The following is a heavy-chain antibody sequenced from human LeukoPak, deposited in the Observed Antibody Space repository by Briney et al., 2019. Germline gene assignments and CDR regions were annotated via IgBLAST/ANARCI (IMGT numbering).Heavy chain of an antibody. D-gene: IGHD5-18*01. Sequence: ASVKVSFKCSGGTFSSYASSWVRQAPGQGLEWVGRIIPILGIANYAQKFQGRVTITADKSTSTAYMELSSLRSEDTAVYYCASEDLGARGYSYGYQPLGAFDIWGQGTMVTVSS. J-gene: IGHJ3*02. CDR1: GGTFSSYA. CDR3: ASEDLGARGYSYGYQPLGAFDI. V-gene: IGHV1-69*04. CDR2: IIPILGIA.